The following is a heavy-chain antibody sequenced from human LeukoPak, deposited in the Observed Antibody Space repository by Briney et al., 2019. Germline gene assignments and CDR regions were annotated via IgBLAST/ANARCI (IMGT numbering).Heavy chain of an antibody. CDR1: GGTFSSYA. V-gene: IGHV1-69*05. CDR2: IIPIFGTA. J-gene: IGHJ6*03. Sequence: SVKVSCKASGGTFSSYAISWVRQAPGQGLEWMGGIIPIFGTANYAQKFQGRVTITTDESTSTAYMELSSLRPEDTAVYYCATDRGKYYYMDVWGKGTTVTVSS. CDR3: ATDRGKYYYMDV.